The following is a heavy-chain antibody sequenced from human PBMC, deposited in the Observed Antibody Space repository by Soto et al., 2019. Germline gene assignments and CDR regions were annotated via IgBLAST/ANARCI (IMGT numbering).Heavy chain of an antibody. CDR2: IDPSDSYT. D-gene: IGHD3-10*01. J-gene: IGHJ6*02. Sequence: GESLKISCKGSGYSFTSYWVSWVRQMPVKGLEWMGRIDPSDSYTNYSPSFQGHVTISADKSISTAYLQWSSLKASDTAMYYCARSSVVGSGGYSQFNGMDVWGQGTTVTVSS. CDR1: GYSFTSYW. V-gene: IGHV5-10-1*01. CDR3: ARSSVVGSGGYSQFNGMDV.